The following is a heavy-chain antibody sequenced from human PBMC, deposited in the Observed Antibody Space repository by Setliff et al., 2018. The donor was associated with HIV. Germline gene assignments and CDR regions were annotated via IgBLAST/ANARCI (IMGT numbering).Heavy chain of an antibody. CDR1: GYTFSDYY. CDR3: VRDRGGKDNVH. D-gene: IGHD1-26*01. CDR2: INPNSGAT. Sequence: GASVKVSCKASGYTFSDYYVHWMRQAPGEGLEWMGWINPNSGATNYAQKCQGRVTMTRDTSISTAYMDLNSLRSDDTALYYCVRDRGGKDNVHWGQGTLVTVS. J-gene: IGHJ4*02. V-gene: IGHV1-2*02.